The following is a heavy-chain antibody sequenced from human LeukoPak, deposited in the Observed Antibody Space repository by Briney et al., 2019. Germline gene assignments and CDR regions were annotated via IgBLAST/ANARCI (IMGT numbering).Heavy chain of an antibody. CDR3: AKDPAAYDYVWGSYRFGY. CDR2: ISGSGGST. CDR1: GFTFSSHA. V-gene: IGHV3-23*01. J-gene: IGHJ4*02. Sequence: GGSLRLSCAASGFTFSSHAMSWVRQAPGKGLEWVSAISGSGGSTYYADSVKGRFTISRDNSKNTLYLQMNSLRAEDTAVYYCAKDPAAYDYVWGSYRFGYWGQGTLVTVSS. D-gene: IGHD3-16*02.